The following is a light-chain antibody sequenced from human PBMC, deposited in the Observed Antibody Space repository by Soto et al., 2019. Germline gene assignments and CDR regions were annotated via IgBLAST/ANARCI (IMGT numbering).Light chain of an antibody. V-gene: IGKV3-20*01. CDR2: GAS. J-gene: IGKJ4*01. CDR1: QSVSSSY. Sequence: DIVLTQSPGTLSLSPGERAALSCRASQSVSSSYLAWYQQKPGQAPRLLIYGASNRATGIAYRFSGSESGTDFTLTISRLEPEDSAVYYCQQYDNSPLTFGGGTKVEIK. CDR3: QQYDNSPLT.